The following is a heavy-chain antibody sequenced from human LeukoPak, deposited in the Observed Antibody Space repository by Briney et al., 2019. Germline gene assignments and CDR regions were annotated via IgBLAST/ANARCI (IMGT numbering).Heavy chain of an antibody. V-gene: IGHV1-8*01. CDR2: MNPNSGNT. D-gene: IGHD3-3*01. CDR1: GYTFTSYD. Sequence: VASVKVSCXASGYTFTSYDINWVRQATGQGLEWMGWMNPNSGNTGYAQKFQGRVTMTRNTSISTAYMELSSLRSEDTAVYYCARILLDYDFWSGYYTNYYYMDVWGTGTTVTVSS. CDR3: ARILLDYDFWSGYYTNYYYMDV. J-gene: IGHJ6*03.